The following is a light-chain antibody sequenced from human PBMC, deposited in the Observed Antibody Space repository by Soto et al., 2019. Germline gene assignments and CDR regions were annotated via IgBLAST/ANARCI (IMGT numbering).Light chain of an antibody. CDR3: QSYDSSNVV. CDR1: SGDIVSNY. V-gene: IGLV6-57*04. J-gene: IGLJ2*01. CDR2: EDY. Sequence: NFMLTQPHSVSESPGKTVTISCTRSSGDIVSNYVQWYQQRPGSAPTTVIYEDYQRPSGVPDRFSGSIDSSSNSASLTISGLTTEDEADYYCQSYDSSNVVFGGGTKLTVL.